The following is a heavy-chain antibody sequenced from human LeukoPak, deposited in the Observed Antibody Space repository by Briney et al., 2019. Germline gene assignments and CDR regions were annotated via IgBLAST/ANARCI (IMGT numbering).Heavy chain of an antibody. V-gene: IGHV4-4*02. Sequence: SGTLSLTCAVSGGSISSNNWWGWVRQPPGKGLEWIGEIYHSGSPNYNPSLKSRITISVDKSRNHFSLNLSSVTAADTAVYYCARVNINNWHSCDYWGQGTLVTVSS. CDR1: GGSISSNNW. CDR3: ARVNINNWHSCDY. J-gene: IGHJ4*02. D-gene: IGHD1-1*01. CDR2: IYHSGSP.